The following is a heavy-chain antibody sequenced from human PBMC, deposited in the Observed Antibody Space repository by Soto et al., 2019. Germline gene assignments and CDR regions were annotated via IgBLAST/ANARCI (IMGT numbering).Heavy chain of an antibody. Sequence: PGESLKISCQGSGYTFASYWIGWVRQMPGKGLEWMGIIYPGDSDARYSPSFQGQVTISADRSVSTAYLQWSSLKASDTAIYYCARRNYNSGFDYWGQGTLVTVSS. J-gene: IGHJ4*02. V-gene: IGHV5-51*01. CDR2: IYPGDSDA. D-gene: IGHD3-10*01. CDR3: ARRNYNSGFDY. CDR1: GYTFASYW.